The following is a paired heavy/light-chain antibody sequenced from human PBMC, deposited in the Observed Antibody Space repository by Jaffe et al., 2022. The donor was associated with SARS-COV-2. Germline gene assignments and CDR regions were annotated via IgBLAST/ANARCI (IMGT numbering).Light chain of an antibody. Sequence: QSVLTQPPSMSGAPGQRVTISCTGSSSNIGAGYDVHWYQHLPGTAPKLLIYGNGNRPSGVPDRFSGSKSGTSASLAITGLQAEDEADYYCQSYDTSLSARGWVFGGGTKLTVL. CDR3: QSYDTSLSARGWV. J-gene: IGLJ3*02. CDR2: GNG. CDR1: SSNIGAGYD. V-gene: IGLV1-40*01.
Heavy chain of an antibody. Sequence: QVQLQQWGAGLLKPSETLSLTCAVYGGSFSGYYWSWVRQPPGKGLEWIGEINHSGSTNYNPSLKSRVTISVDTSKKQLSLKLSSVTAADTAVYYCARGRGSGGDYYYYGMDVWGQGTTVTVSS. D-gene: IGHD6-19*01. J-gene: IGHJ6*02. V-gene: IGHV4-34*01. CDR2: INHSGST. CDR1: GGSFSGYY. CDR3: ARGRGSGGDYYYYGMDV.